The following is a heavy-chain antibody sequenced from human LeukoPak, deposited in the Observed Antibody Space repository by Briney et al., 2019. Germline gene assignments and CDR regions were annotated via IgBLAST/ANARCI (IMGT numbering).Heavy chain of an antibody. CDR3: ARGAWQQLGGNWFDP. J-gene: IGHJ5*02. CDR2: IIPILGIA. Sequence: ASVTVSYTASGGTFSSYAISWVRQAPGQGLEWMGRIIPILGIANYAQKFQGRVTITAGKSTSTAYMELSSLRSEDTAVYYCARGAWQQLGGNWFDPWGQGTLVTVSS. V-gene: IGHV1-69*04. D-gene: IGHD6-13*01. CDR1: GGTFSSYA.